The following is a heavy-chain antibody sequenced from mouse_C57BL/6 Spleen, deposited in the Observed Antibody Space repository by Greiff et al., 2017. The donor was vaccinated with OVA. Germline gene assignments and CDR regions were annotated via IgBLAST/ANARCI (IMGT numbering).Heavy chain of an antibody. J-gene: IGHJ3*01. CDR3: ASLSPFAY. CDR2: ISSGSSTI. CDR1: GFTFSDYG. V-gene: IGHV5-17*01. D-gene: IGHD2-3*01. Sequence: EVKLEESGGGLVKPGGSLKLSCAASGFTFSDYGMHWVRQAPEKGLEWVAYISSGSSTIYYADTVKGRFTISRDNAKNTLFLQMTSLRSEDTAMYYCASLSPFAYWGQGTLVTVSA.